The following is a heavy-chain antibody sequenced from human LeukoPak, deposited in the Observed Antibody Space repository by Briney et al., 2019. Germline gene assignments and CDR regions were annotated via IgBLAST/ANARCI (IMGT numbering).Heavy chain of an antibody. J-gene: IGHJ5*02. V-gene: IGHV6-1*01. CDR3: ARRLTQYDCFDP. D-gene: IGHD2-2*01. Sequence: SQTLSLTCAISGDSVSSNSVTWNWTRQSPSRGLEWLGRTYYRSTWYSDYAVSVRGRITVNPDTSKNQFSLHLNSVTPEDTAVYYCARRLTQYDCFDPWGQGILVTVSS. CDR2: TYYRSTWYS. CDR1: GDSVSSNSVT.